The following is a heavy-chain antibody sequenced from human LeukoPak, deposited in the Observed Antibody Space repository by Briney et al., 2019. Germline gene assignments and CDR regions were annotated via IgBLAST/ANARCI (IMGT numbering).Heavy chain of an antibody. D-gene: IGHD3-10*01. CDR3: ARVYGSEIDY. CDR2: ISFDGNDK. Sequence: GRSLRLSCAASGFGFGSYNMYWVRQAPGKGLEWVTLISFDGNDKKYADSVKGRFTVSRDNSRNTLFLQMNSLRPEDTAVYYCARVYGSEIDYWGQGTLVTVSS. J-gene: IGHJ4*02. V-gene: IGHV3-30*03. CDR1: GFGFGSYN.